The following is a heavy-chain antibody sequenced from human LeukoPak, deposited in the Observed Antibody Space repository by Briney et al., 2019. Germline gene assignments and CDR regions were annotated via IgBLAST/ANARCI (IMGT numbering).Heavy chain of an antibody. J-gene: IGHJ6*02. CDR2: INPSGGST. CDR3: AREEMATITGDYYYYGMDV. V-gene: IGHV1-46*01. Sequence: ASVKVSCKASGYSFTSYYLHWVRQAPGQGLEWMGVINPSGGSTSYAQKFQGRVTMTRDTSTSTVYMELSSLRSEGTAVYYCAREEMATITGDYYYYGMDVWGQGTTVTVSS. CDR1: GYSFTSYY. D-gene: IGHD5-24*01.